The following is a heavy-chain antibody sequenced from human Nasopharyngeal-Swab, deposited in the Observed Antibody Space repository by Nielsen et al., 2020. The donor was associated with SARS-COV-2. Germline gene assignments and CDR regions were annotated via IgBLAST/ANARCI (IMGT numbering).Heavy chain of an antibody. CDR2: VRSKGKNYAT. D-gene: IGHD6-19*01. J-gene: IGHJ3*02. CDR3: ARDGSLYSSGWYISGLDI. CDR1: GFTFSDSA. Sequence: GRSLRLSCAASGFTFSDSAIHWVRQASGKGLEWVGRVRSKGKNYATAYSASVKGRFIIFRDDPTNTAYLQMNSLKTEDTAMYYCARDGSLYSSGWYISGLDIWGQGTIVTVSS. V-gene: IGHV3-73*01.